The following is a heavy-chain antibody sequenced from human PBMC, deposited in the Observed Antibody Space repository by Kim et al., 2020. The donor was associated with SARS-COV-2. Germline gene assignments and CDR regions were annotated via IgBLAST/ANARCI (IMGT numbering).Heavy chain of an antibody. CDR1: GGSFSGYY. J-gene: IGHJ4*02. CDR2: INNSGST. CDR3: AREGYYFEY. Sequence: SETLSLTCAVYGGSFSGYYWSWIRQPPGKGLEWIGEINNSGSTNYNPSLKGRVTISVDTSKNQFSLQLSSVTAADTAVYYCAREGYYFEYLGQGTLGTVS. V-gene: IGHV4-34*01.